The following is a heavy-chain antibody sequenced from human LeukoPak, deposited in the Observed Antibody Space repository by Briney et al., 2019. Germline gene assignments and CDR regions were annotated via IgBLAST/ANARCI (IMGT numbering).Heavy chain of an antibody. CDR1: GGSFSGYY. CDR3: AREAGNHHFGY. D-gene: IGHD1-14*01. J-gene: IGHJ4*02. CDR2: INHSGST. V-gene: IGHV4-34*01. Sequence: PSETLSLTCAVYGGSFSGYYWSWIRQPPGKGLEWIGEINHSGSTNYNPSLKSRVTISVDTSKNQFSLKLSSVTAADTAVYYCAREAGNHHFGYWGQGTLVTVSS.